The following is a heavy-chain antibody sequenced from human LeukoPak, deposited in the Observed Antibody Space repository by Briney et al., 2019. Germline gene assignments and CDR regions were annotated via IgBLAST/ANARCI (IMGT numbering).Heavy chain of an antibody. Sequence: ASVKVSCKASGYTFTSYGISWVRQAPGQGLEWMGWISAYNGNTNYAQKLQGRVTMTTDTSTSTAYMELRSLRSEDTAVYYCARGLSGYGYYYYYYYMDVWGKGTTVTVSS. V-gene: IGHV1-18*01. J-gene: IGHJ6*03. CDR1: GYTFTSYG. CDR2: ISAYNGNT. D-gene: IGHD3-3*01. CDR3: ARGLSGYGYYYYYYYMDV.